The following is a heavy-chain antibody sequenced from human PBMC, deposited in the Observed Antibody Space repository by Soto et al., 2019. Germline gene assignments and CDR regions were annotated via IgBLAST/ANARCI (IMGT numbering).Heavy chain of an antibody. J-gene: IGHJ4*01. Sequence: SETLSLTCTISGGVISNYYWNWIRQSPGKGLEWLGHVYFRGSTNYNPSLRSRVSISVDTSKNQFSLKLTSVTAPDTAVYYCARGWRDRDFDFWGQGALVTVSS. CDR3: ARGWRDRDFDF. D-gene: IGHD2-15*01. CDR1: GGVISNYY. CDR2: VYFRGST. V-gene: IGHV4-59*01.